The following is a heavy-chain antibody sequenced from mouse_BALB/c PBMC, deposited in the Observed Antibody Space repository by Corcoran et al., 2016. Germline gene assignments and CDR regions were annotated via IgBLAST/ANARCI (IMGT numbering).Heavy chain of an antibody. V-gene: IGHV3-6*02. CDR2: ISYDGSN. D-gene: IGHD2-4*01. J-gene: IGHJ4*01. CDR1: GYSITSGYY. CDR3: ASSYDCYAMDY. Sequence: DVQLQESGPGLVKPSQSLSLTCSVTGYSITSGYYWNWIRQFPGNKLEWMGYISYDGSNNYNPSLKNRISITRDTSKNQFFLKLNSVTTEDTATYYCASSYDCYAMDYWGQGTSVTVSS.